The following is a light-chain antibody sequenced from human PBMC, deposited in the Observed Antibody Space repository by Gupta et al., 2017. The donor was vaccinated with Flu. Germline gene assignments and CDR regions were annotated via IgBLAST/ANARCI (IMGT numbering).Light chain of an antibody. CDR2: KDG. V-gene: IGLV3-25*02. Sequence: SYELTQPPSVSVSPGQTARIPCSGHALTKQYVYWYQQRPGQAPVLMIYKDGERPSGIPERFSWSSSGTTVTLSISGVQAEDEADYYCQSADSSGSFVVFGGGTKLTVL. CDR3: QSADSSGSFVV. J-gene: IGLJ2*01. CDR1: ALTKQY.